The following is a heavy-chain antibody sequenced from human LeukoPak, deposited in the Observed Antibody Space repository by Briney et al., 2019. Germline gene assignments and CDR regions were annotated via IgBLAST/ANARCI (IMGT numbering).Heavy chain of an antibody. V-gene: IGHV4-34*01. CDR3: ARGATISETGYFDF. CDR1: GGSFSRYY. D-gene: IGHD5-24*01. Sequence: PSETLSLTCAVHGGSFSRYYWSWIRQSPGKGLEWIAEIDHRGDTNYNPSVKSRVTTSVDTSKNQFSLKVRSLSAADTAVYYCARGATISETGYFDFWGQGTPVTVSS. CDR2: IDHRGDT. J-gene: IGHJ4*03.